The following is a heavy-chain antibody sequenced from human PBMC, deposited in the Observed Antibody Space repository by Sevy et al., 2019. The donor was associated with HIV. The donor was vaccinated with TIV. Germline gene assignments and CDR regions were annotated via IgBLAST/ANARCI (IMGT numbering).Heavy chain of an antibody. Sequence: GASVKVSCKVSGYTLTQLSMHWVRQAPGKGLEWMGSFDPEDGETLYAQNFQGRVTMTEDTSTDTAYMALSSLRSEDTAIYYCATTKDYYDSSGSPFDYWGQGTLVTVSS. D-gene: IGHD3-22*01. CDR3: ATTKDYYDSSGSPFDY. J-gene: IGHJ4*02. CDR2: FDPEDGET. V-gene: IGHV1-24*01. CDR1: GYTLTQLS.